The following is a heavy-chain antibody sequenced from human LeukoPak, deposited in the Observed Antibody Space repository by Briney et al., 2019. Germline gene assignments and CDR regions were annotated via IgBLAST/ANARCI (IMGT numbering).Heavy chain of an antibody. Sequence: ASVKVSCKTSGYTFTGYYVLWMRQAPGQGLEWMGWINPNTGGTNYAQNFQGRVTMTRDTSISTVYMELSSLTSDDTAVYYCARGLEYRVYAGYWGQGTLVTVPS. J-gene: IGHJ4*02. CDR1: GYTFTGYY. CDR2: INPNTGGT. V-gene: IGHV1-2*02. D-gene: IGHD5-12*01. CDR3: ARGLEYRVYAGY.